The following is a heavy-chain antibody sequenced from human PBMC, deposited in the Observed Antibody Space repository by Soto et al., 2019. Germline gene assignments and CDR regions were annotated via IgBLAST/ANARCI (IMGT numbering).Heavy chain of an antibody. CDR1: GFTFSSHA. J-gene: IGHJ4*02. CDR2: LSGSGGSI. D-gene: IGHD6-13*01. Sequence: GGSLRLSCAASGFTFSSHAMTWVRQAPGKGLEWVSGLSGSGGSIYYADSVKGRFTISRDNSMNTLYLQMKSLRAEDTAVYYCAKVSSSWYAGFFDLWGQGT. CDR3: AKVSSSWYAGFFDL. V-gene: IGHV3-23*01.